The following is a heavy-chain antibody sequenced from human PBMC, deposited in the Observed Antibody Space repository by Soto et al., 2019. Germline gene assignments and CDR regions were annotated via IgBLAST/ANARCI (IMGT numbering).Heavy chain of an antibody. CDR2: IYYTEST. CDR1: GGSVSSESHY. V-gene: IGHV4-61*01. J-gene: IGHJ6*02. Sequence: QVQLQESGPGLVKPSETLSLTCTVSGGSVSSESHYWNWIRRTPGKGLEWIGYIYYTESTIYKPSLKGRVTRTVDTSRDQVSQRLRSVSRADTAVYYCARDQYDFRSGSYYYAVEVWGQGTKVTVSS. CDR3: ARDQYDFRSGSYYYAVEV. D-gene: IGHD3-3*01.